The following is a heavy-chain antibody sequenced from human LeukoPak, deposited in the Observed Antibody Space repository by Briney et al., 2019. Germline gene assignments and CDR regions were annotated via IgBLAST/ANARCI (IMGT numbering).Heavy chain of an antibody. V-gene: IGHV4-59*08. CDR3: ARHRPAFLADAFDI. CDR2: IYYSGST. D-gene: IGHD3-3*02. Sequence: SETLSLTCTVSGGSISSYYWSWIRQPPGKGLEWIGYIYYSGSTNYNPSLKSRVTISVDTSKNQFSLKLSSVTAADTAVYYCARHRPAFLADAFDIWGQGTMVTVSS. J-gene: IGHJ3*02. CDR1: GGSISSYY.